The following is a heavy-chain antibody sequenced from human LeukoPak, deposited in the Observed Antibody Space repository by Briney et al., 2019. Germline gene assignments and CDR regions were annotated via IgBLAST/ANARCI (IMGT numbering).Heavy chain of an antibody. CDR2: IKSKTDGGTT. J-gene: IGHJ6*02. CDR3: TTDRGYCSSTSCRHYYYYGMDV. Sequence: GGSLRLSCAASGFTFSNAWMSWVRQAPGKGLEWVGRIKSKTDGGTTDYAAPVKGRFTISRDDSKNTLYLQMNSLKTEDTAVYYCTTDRGYCSSTSCRHYYYYGMDVWGQGTTVTVSS. D-gene: IGHD2-2*01. V-gene: IGHV3-15*01. CDR1: GFTFSNAW.